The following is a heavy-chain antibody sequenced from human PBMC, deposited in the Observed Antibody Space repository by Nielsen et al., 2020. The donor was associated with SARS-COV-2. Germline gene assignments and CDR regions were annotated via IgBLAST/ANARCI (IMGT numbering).Heavy chain of an antibody. Sequence: GESLKISCEASGYTFTSYGVHWVRQAPGKGLEWVALIWYDGKNEYLTDSVKGRFTISRDNSKRTVYLQMNSLRVDDTAVYYCARSSGYFDLDYWGQGTLVTVSS. D-gene: IGHD3-22*01. J-gene: IGHJ4*02. CDR2: IWYDGKNE. V-gene: IGHV3-33*01. CDR3: ARSSGYFDLDY. CDR1: GYTFTSYG.